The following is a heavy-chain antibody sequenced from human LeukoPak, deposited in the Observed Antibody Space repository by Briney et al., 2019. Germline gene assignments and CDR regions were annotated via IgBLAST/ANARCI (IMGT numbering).Heavy chain of an antibody. CDR2: IYPGDSDT. V-gene: IGHV5-51*01. D-gene: IGHD3-22*01. Sequence: KTGESLKISCKGSGYSFTSYWIAWVRQMPGKGLEWMGIIYPGDSDTRYSPSFQGQVTISADKSISTAYLQWSSLKASDTAMYYCARQRARMSMIPGPPGYWGQGTLVTVSS. CDR1: GYSFTSYW. CDR3: ARQRARMSMIPGPPGY. J-gene: IGHJ4*02.